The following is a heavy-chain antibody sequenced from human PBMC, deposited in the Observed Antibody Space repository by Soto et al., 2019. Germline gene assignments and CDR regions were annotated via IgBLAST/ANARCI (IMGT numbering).Heavy chain of an antibody. CDR2: ISGSGGST. Sequence: GGSLRLSCAASGFTFSSYAMSWVRQAPGKGLEWVSAISGSGGSTYYADSVKGRFTISRDNSKNTLYLQMNSLRAEDTAVYYCAKDVSRYCSGGSCYDQFDYWGQGTLVTVSS. CDR1: GFTFSSYA. CDR3: AKDVSRYCSGGSCYDQFDY. V-gene: IGHV3-23*01. D-gene: IGHD2-15*01. J-gene: IGHJ4*02.